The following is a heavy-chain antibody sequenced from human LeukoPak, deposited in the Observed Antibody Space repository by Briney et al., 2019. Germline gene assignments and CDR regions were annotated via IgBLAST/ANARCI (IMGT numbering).Heavy chain of an antibody. CDR2: IIPILGTA. V-gene: IGHV1-69*05. Sequence: GASVKVSCKASGGTFSSYAISWVRQAPGQGLEWMGGIIPILGTANYAQKFQGRVTITTDESTSTAYMELSSLRSEDTAVYYCATRGRYYGSGSYSPDNFDYWGQGTLVTVSS. D-gene: IGHD3-10*01. J-gene: IGHJ4*02. CDR3: ATRGRYYGSGSYSPDNFDY. CDR1: GGTFSSYA.